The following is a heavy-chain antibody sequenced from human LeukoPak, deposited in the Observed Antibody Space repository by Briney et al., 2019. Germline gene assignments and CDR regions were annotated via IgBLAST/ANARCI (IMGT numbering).Heavy chain of an antibody. V-gene: IGHV1-3*01. CDR3: ARSEAAAGNFGYFDY. CDR2: INAGNGNT. Sequence: GASVKVSCKASGYTFTSYAMHWVRQAPGQRLEWMGWINAGNGNTKYSQKFQDRVTITRDTSASTAHMELSSLRSEDTAVYYCARSEAAAGNFGYFDYWGQGTLVTVSS. CDR1: GYTFTSYA. J-gene: IGHJ4*02. D-gene: IGHD6-13*01.